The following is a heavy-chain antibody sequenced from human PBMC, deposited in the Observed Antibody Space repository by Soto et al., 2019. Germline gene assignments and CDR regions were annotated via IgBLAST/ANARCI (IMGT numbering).Heavy chain of an antibody. CDR1: GYSFTNYW. Sequence: PVASRKISCKVSGYSFTNYWIGWVRQIPGKGLEWMGIIYPGDSDTRYSPSFQGQVTISADWSISTAYLHWSSLRASDTAMYYCGRHPYGDYDVMGVWGQGTAVTVSS. CDR2: IYPGDSDT. V-gene: IGHV5-51*01. J-gene: IGHJ6*02. CDR3: GRHPYGDYDVMGV. D-gene: IGHD4-17*01.